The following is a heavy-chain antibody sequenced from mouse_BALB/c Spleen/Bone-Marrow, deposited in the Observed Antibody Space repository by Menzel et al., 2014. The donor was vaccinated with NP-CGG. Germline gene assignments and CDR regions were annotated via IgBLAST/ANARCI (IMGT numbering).Heavy chain of an antibody. V-gene: IGHV1-69*02. CDR2: IYPSDSYT. CDR3: TRREGNYAFAY. Sequence: VKLQESGAELVRPGASVKLSCKASGYTFTSYWINWVKQRPGQGLEWIGNIYPSDSYTNYNQKFKDKATLTVDKSSSTAYMQLSSPTSEDSAVYYCTRREGNYAFAYWGQGTLVTVS. D-gene: IGHD2-1*01. CDR1: GYTFTSYW. J-gene: IGHJ3*01.